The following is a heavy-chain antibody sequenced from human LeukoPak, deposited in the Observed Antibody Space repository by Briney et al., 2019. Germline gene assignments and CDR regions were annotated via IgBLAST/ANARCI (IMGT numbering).Heavy chain of an antibody. CDR2: ISGSGGST. D-gene: IGHD2-15*01. CDR1: GFTFSSYA. Sequence: GGSLRLSCAASGFTFSSYAMSWVRQAPGKGLEWVSAISGSGGSTYYADSVKGRFTISRDNSKNTLYLQMNSLRAEDTAAYYCAKDWPRYCSGGSCSGYWGQGTLVTVSS. CDR3: AKDWPRYCSGGSCSGY. J-gene: IGHJ4*02. V-gene: IGHV3-23*01.